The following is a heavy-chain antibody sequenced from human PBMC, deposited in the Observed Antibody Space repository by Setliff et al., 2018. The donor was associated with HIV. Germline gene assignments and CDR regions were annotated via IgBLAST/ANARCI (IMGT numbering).Heavy chain of an antibody. CDR2: ISGSSNNI. D-gene: IGHD3-16*01. V-gene: IGHV3-11*04. CDR3: AKGVKWLDP. J-gene: IGHJ5*02. Sequence: GGSLRLSCAASGFTFSDYYMGWIRQAPGKGLEWVSYISGSSNNIYYADSVKGRFTISRDNAKNSLYLQMNSLRADDTAVYYCAKGVKWLDPWGQGTLVTVSS. CDR1: GFTFSDYY.